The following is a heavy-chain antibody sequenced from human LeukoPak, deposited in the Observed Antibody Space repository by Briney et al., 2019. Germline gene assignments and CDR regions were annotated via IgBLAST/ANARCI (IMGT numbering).Heavy chain of an antibody. J-gene: IGHJ4*02. CDR3: ATHSAIAAAGNDY. Sequence: ASVKVSCKASGYTFTSYDINWVRQATGQGLEWMGWMNPNSGNTGYAQKFQGRVTMTRNTSISTAYMELSRLRPDDTAVYYCATHSAIAAAGNDYWGQGTLVTVSS. CDR1: GYTFTSYD. D-gene: IGHD6-13*01. CDR2: MNPNSGNT. V-gene: IGHV1-8*01.